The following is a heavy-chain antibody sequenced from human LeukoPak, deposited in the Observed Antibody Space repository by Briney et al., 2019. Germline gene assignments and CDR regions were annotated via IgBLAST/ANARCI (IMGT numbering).Heavy chain of an antibody. J-gene: IGHJ4*02. CDR2: IYYSGST. CDR1: GGSISSGDYY. Sequence: SQTLSLTCTVSGGSISSGDYYWSWIRQPPGKGLEWIGYIYYSGSTYYNPSLKSRVTISVDTSKNQFSLKLGSVTAADTAVYYCARVWYSSSCFDYWGQGTLVTASS. CDR3: ARVWYSSSCFDY. V-gene: IGHV4-30-4*08. D-gene: IGHD6-13*01.